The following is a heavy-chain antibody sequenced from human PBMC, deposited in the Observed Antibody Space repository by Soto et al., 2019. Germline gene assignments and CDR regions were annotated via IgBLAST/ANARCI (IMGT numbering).Heavy chain of an antibody. CDR1: GYTFTNYA. CDR2: VNTYNGNP. V-gene: IGHV1-18*01. J-gene: IGHJ4*02. D-gene: IGHD6-6*01. Sequence: QVQLVQSGVEVKKPGASVKVSCKASGYTFTNYAISWVRQAPGRGLEWMGWVNTYNGNPNYAQIFQGRVTMTTDTSTGTAYMELRSRKSDDSAVYYCARDSQYRTDWQSFDSWGQGTLVAVSS. CDR3: ARDSQYRTDWQSFDS.